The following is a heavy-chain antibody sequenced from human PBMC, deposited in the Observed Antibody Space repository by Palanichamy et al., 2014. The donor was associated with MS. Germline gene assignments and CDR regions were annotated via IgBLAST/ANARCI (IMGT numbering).Heavy chain of an antibody. Sequence: QVQLQESGPGLVKPSGTLSLTCVVSGDSINNYYWSWFRQPPGKGLEWIAYIHYSGETNYNPSLKSRVTLSVDTSKNQVSLMLISVTAADTAAYYCARHYPSGTYPLDYWGQGTLVTVSS. CDR2: IHYSGET. V-gene: IGHV4-59*08. CDR1: GDSINNYY. D-gene: IGHD3-10*01. CDR3: ARHYPSGTYPLDY. J-gene: IGHJ4*02.